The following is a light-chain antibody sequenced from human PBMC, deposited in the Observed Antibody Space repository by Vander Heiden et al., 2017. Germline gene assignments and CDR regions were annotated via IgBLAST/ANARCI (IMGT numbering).Light chain of an antibody. CDR1: RSNIGACYD. V-gene: IGLV1-40*01. Sequence: QSVWTQPTPVQGAPGQRVTTSGTRSRSNIGACYDVHWYQQRPGTTPKLLIYGKRSRPSGVPDRFSGSKSGTSASLSITGLQAEDEADYYCQSEDSSLSGVVFGGGTKLTVL. CDR2: GKR. CDR3: QSEDSSLSGVV. J-gene: IGLJ2*01.